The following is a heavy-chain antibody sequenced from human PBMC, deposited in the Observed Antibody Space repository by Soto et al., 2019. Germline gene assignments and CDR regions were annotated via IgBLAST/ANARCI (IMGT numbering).Heavy chain of an antibody. Sequence: SETLSLTCAVSGGSISSSNWLSWFHQPPGKGLEWIGEIFHRGSTTYNPSLKSRVTISVDKSKHQFSLKLNPVTAADTALYYCARTNGDSLCFEYWRRGTRVILSS. CDR2: IFHRGST. CDR3: ARTNGDSLCFEY. D-gene: IGHD4-17*01. J-gene: IGHJ4*02. V-gene: IGHV4-4*02. CDR1: GGSISSSNW.